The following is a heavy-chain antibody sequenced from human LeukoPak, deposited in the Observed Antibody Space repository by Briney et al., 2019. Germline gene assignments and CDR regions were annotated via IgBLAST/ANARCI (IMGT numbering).Heavy chain of an antibody. CDR2: ISSSSSYI. CDR1: GFTFSSYS. J-gene: IGHJ4*02. V-gene: IGHV3-21*04. Sequence: GGSLRLSCAASGFTFSSYSMNWVRQAPGKGLEWVSSISSSSSYIYYADSVKGRFTISRDNAKNSLYLQMNSLRAEDTAVYYCAKDPPLTATYLWVDWGQGTLVTVSS. D-gene: IGHD2-21*02. CDR3: AKDPPLTATYLWVD.